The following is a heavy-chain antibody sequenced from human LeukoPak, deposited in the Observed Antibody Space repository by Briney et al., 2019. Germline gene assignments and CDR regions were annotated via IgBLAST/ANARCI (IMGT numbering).Heavy chain of an antibody. V-gene: IGHV1-2*06. CDR2: INPNSGGT. Sequence: GASVKVTCKASGYTFTGYYMHWVRQAPGQGLEWMGRINPNSGGTNYAQKFQGRVTMTRDTSISTAYMELSRLRSDDTAVYYCARELRWNYPLGEDYWGQGTLVTVSS. CDR3: ARELRWNYPLGEDY. J-gene: IGHJ4*02. D-gene: IGHD1-7*01. CDR1: GYTFTGYY.